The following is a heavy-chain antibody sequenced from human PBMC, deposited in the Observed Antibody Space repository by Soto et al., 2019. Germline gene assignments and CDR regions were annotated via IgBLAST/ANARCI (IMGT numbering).Heavy chain of an antibody. CDR1: GDRFTNYW. CDR3: ARRLDNTLDF. CDR2: IFPGDSDT. Sequence: PEESLTTCCKGSGDRFTNYWIAWVRQMPGKGLEWMGIIFPGDSDTRYSPSFRGQVTISADTSIRTAYLQWRSLKASDSAMYYCARRLDNTLDFWGQGTMVTVSS. J-gene: IGHJ4*02. D-gene: IGHD1-20*01. V-gene: IGHV5-51*01.